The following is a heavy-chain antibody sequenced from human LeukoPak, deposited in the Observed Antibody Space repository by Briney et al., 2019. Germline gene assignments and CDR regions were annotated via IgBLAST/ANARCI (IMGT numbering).Heavy chain of an antibody. CDR3: ARDYGGYFDL. V-gene: IGHV4-59*12. CDR2: IYYSGST. J-gene: IGHJ2*01. D-gene: IGHD4-17*01. Sequence: SETLSLTCTVSGGSISSYYWSWIRQPPGKGLEWIGYIYYSGSTNYNPSLKSRVTISVDTSKNQFSLKLSSVTAADTAVYYCARDYGGYFDLWGRGTLVTVSS. CDR1: GGSISSYY.